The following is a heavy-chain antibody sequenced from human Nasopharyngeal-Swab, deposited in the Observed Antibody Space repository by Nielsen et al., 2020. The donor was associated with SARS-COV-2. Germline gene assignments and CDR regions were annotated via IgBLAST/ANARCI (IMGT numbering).Heavy chain of an antibody. D-gene: IGHD4-23*01. J-gene: IGHJ4*02. CDR1: GFTFSSYT. CDR2: ISSSSYI. CDR3: ARTYGGNSKLSY. V-gene: IGHV3-21*01. Sequence: GGSLRLAWAASGFTFSSYTMNWVRQAPGKGLEWVSSISSSSYIYYADSVKGRFTISRDNAKNSLYLQMSSLRAEDTAVYYCARTYGGNSKLSYWGQGTLVTVSS.